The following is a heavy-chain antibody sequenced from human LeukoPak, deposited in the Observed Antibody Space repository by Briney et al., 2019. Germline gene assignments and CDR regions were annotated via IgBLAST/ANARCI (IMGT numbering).Heavy chain of an antibody. V-gene: IGHV1-69*01. D-gene: IGHD4-17*01. CDR1: GGTFSSYA. Sequence: GASVKVSCKASGGTFSSYAISWVRQAPGQWLEWMGGTIPIFGTANSAQNFQGRATITADESTSTAYMELSSLRSEDTAVYYCATGKRYGDSFDYWGQGTLVTVSS. CDR3: ATGKRYGDSFDY. J-gene: IGHJ4*02. CDR2: TIPIFGTA.